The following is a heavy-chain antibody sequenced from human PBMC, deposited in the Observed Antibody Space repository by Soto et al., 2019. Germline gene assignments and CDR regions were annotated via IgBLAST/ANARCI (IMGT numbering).Heavy chain of an antibody. V-gene: IGHV2-70*13. Sequence: SGPTLVNPTQTLTLTCTFSGFSLSTTGMCESWIRQPPGKALEWLALITWEDDKSYTTSLKTRLSISKDTSKNQVVLTMTNMDPVDTATYYCARINGDVITDAFGVWGQGTVVTVSS. CDR1: GFSLSTTGMC. CDR2: ITWEDDK. J-gene: IGHJ3*01. D-gene: IGHD4-17*01. CDR3: ARINGDVITDAFGV.